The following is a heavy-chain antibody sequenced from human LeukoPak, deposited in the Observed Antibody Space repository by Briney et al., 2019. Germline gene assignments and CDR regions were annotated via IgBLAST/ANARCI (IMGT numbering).Heavy chain of an antibody. CDR2: ISSSSYI. Sequence: GGSLRLSRAASGFTFSSYSMNWVRQAPGKGLEWVSSISSSSYIYYADSVKGRFTISRDNAKNSLYLQMNSLRAEDTAVYYCASSSGSYYYNAFDIWGQGTMVTVSS. CDR3: ASSSGSYYYNAFDI. V-gene: IGHV3-21*01. CDR1: GFTFSSYS. D-gene: IGHD1-26*01. J-gene: IGHJ3*02.